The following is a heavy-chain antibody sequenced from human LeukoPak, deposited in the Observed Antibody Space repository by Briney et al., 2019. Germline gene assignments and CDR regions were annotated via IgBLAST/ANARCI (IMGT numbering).Heavy chain of an antibody. CDR3: ASERGYSYGTAEYFQH. CDR1: GFTFSSYE. CDR2: ISSSGSTI. D-gene: IGHD5-18*01. J-gene: IGHJ1*01. Sequence: GGSLRLSCAASGFTFSSYEMNWVRQAPGKGLEWVSYISSSGSTIYYADSVKGRFTISRDNAKNSLYLQMNSLRAEDTAVYYCASERGYSYGTAEYFQHWGQGTLVTVSS. V-gene: IGHV3-48*03.